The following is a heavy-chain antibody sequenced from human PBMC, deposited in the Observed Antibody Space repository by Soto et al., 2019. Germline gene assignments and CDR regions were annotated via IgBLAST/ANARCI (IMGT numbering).Heavy chain of an antibody. Sequence: GGSLRLSCAASGVTFSDYSMNWVRPAPGKGLEWVSSISSGGSYIYYADSVRGRFTISRDNAKNSLYLQMNSLRVEDTAVYYCARDLGVALATLTLDYWGQGALVTVSS. CDR2: ISSGGSYI. V-gene: IGHV3-21*01. CDR1: GVTFSDYS. CDR3: ARDLGVALATLTLDY. D-gene: IGHD2-15*01. J-gene: IGHJ4*02.